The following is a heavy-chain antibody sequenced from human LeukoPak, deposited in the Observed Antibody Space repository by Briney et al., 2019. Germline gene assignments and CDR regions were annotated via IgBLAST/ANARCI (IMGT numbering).Heavy chain of an antibody. CDR3: AKRSGYTTGWFFDF. J-gene: IGHJ4*02. V-gene: IGHV3-23*01. CDR2: ISGSGDNT. D-gene: IGHD6-19*01. Sequence: GSLRLSCAASGFSFSSYAMSWVRQAPGKRLEWVSSISGSGDNTYYAESVKGRFTISRDNSKNTLFLQMNSLRAEDTAVFYCAKRSGYTTGWFFDFWGQGTLVTVSS. CDR1: GFSFSSYA.